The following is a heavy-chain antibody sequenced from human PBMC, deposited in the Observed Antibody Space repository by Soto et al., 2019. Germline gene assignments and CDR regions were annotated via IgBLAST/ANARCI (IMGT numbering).Heavy chain of an antibody. Sequence: EVQLVESGGGLVQPGGSLRLSCVASGLTFSSYWMHWVRQAPGKGLVWVSRINSDGSTTSYADSVKGRFTISRDNAKNTLYLQMNSLRAEDAAVYSCARDPVGAATYWGQGTLVTVSS. CDR1: GLTFSSYW. D-gene: IGHD2-15*01. V-gene: IGHV3-74*01. CDR2: INSDGSTT. CDR3: ARDPVGAATY. J-gene: IGHJ4*02.